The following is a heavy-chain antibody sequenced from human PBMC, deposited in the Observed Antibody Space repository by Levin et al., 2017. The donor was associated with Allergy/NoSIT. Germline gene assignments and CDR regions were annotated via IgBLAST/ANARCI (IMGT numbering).Heavy chain of an antibody. D-gene: IGHD3-3*01. J-gene: IGHJ3*02. CDR2: IYRSGST. V-gene: IGHV4-61*01. CDR1: GGSVSSATNY. CDR3: ATPVGQLRFLEWYAFDI. Sequence: SETLSLTCTVSGGSVSSATNYWSWIRQSPGKGLEWIGYIYRSGSTKYNPSLKSRVTISLDTSKNQFSLKLRSVTAADAAVYYCATPVGQLRFLEWYAFDIWGQGTMVTVSS.